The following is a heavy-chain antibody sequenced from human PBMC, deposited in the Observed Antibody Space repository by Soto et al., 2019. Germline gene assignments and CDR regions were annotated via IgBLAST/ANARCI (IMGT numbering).Heavy chain of an antibody. Sequence: QVQLQESGPGLVKPSGTLSLTCAVSGDSMTNTSWWSWVRQPPGKGLEWIGEIYHSGSTNYNPSLRSRVTMSVDKSKNQFSLNLTSVTAADTAVYYCAKRSLRRLRFVETHWGQGTLVTVSS. J-gene: IGHJ4*02. CDR3: AKRSLRRLRFVETH. V-gene: IGHV4-4*02. D-gene: IGHD3-3*01. CDR1: GDSMTNTSW. CDR2: IYHSGST.